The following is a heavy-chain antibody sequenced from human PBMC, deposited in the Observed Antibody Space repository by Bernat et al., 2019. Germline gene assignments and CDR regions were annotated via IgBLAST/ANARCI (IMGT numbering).Heavy chain of an antibody. CDR3: ARFDYGGNSDFDY. V-gene: IGHV4-30-2*01. J-gene: IGHJ4*02. Sequence: QLQLQESGSGLVKPSQTLSLTCAVSGGSISSGGYSWSWIRQPPGKGLEWIGYIYHSGSTYYNPSLKSRVTISVDRSKNQFSLKLSSVTTADTAVYYCARFDYGGNSDFDYWGQGTLVTVSS. CDR1: GGSISSGGYS. CDR2: IYHSGST. D-gene: IGHD4-23*01.